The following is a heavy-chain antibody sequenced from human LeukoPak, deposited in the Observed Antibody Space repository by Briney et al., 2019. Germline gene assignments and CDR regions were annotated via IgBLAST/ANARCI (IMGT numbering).Heavy chain of an antibody. Sequence: RQAXGKXXEWVAVIWYDGSNKYYGDSVKGRFTTSRDNSKNTLYLQMNSLRVEDTAVHYCAIDGYSYGSIDYWGQGTLVTVSS. J-gene: IGHJ4*02. CDR3: AIDGYSYGSIDY. V-gene: IGHV3-33*01. CDR2: IWYDGSNK. D-gene: IGHD5-18*01.